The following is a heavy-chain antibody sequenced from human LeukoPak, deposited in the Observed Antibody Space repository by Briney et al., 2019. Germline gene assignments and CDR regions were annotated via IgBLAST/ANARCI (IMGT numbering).Heavy chain of an antibody. Sequence: SETLSLTCTVSGASISSGSYYWSWIRQSAGKGLEWIGRIYTRGATNYNPSLKSRVTISVDTSKNQFSLKLSSVTAADTAVYYCARDRYYDSGSYYNWGQGTLVTVSS. CDR3: ARDRYYDSGSYYN. V-gene: IGHV4-61*02. CDR1: GASISSGSYY. J-gene: IGHJ4*02. CDR2: IYTRGAT. D-gene: IGHD3-10*01.